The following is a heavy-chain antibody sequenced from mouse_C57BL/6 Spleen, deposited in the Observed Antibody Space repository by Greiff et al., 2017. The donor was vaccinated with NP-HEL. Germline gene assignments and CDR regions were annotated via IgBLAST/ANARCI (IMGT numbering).Heavy chain of an antibody. D-gene: IGHD1-1*01. Sequence: VQLKQSGPELVKPGASVKISCKASGYTFTDYYMNWVKQSHGKSLEWIGDINPNNGGTSYNQKFKGKATLTVDKSSSTAYMELRSLTSEDSAVYYCARDGDGSSFDYWGQGTTLTVSS. CDR3: ARDGDGSSFDY. J-gene: IGHJ2*01. V-gene: IGHV1-26*01. CDR2: INPNNGGT. CDR1: GYTFTDYY.